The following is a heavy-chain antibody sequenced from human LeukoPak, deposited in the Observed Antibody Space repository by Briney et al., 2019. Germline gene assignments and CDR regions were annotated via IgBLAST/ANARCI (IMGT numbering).Heavy chain of an antibody. J-gene: IGHJ4*02. Sequence: GGSLRLSCAASRFTFSSYAMSWVRQAPRKGLEWVSAISGSGGSTYYADSVKGRFTISRDSSKNMLYLQMNSLRAEDTAVYYCAKGTSRIAAADDYWGQGTLVTVSS. CDR2: ISGSGGST. V-gene: IGHV3-23*01. D-gene: IGHD6-13*01. CDR1: RFTFSSYA. CDR3: AKGTSRIAAADDY.